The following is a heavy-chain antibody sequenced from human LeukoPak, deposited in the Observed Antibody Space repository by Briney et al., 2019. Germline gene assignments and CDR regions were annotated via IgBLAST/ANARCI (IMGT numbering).Heavy chain of an antibody. CDR2: ISYDGSNK. D-gene: IGHD3-10*01. V-gene: IGHV3-30*18. CDR3: AKDIGELTFDY. CDR1: GFPFIGKG. J-gene: IGHJ4*02. Sequence: PGGSRRPPWAPPGFPFIGKGSHGAAQAPGKGRGGVAVISYDGSNKYYADSVKGRFTISRDNSKNTLYLQMNSLRAEDTAVYYCAKDIGELTFDYWGQGTLVTVSS.